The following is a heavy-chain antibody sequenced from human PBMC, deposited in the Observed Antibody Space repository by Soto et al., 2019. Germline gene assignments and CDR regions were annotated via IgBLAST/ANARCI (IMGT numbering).Heavy chain of an antibody. CDR3: AINSGIWSSGYLYWYFDL. J-gene: IGHJ2*01. CDR1: GGSISSYY. V-gene: IGHV4-59*08. Sequence: SETLSLTCTVSGGSISSYYWSWIRQPPGKGLEWIGYIYYSGSTNYNPSLKSRVTISVDTSKNQFSLKLSSVTAADTAVYYCAINSGIWSSGYLYWYFDLWGRGTLVNVSS. CDR2: IYYSGST. D-gene: IGHD5-12*01.